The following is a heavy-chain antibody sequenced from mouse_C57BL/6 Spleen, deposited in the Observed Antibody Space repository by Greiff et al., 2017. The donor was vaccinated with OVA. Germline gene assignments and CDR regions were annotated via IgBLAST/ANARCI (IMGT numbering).Heavy chain of an antibody. Sequence: EVKLMESGGGLVKPGGSLKLSCAASGFTFSSYAMSWVRQTPEKRLEWVATISDGGSYTYYPDNVKGRFTISRDNAKNNLYLQMSHLKSEDTAMYYCARDKGVDWYFDVWGTGTTVTVSS. CDR3: ARDKGVDWYFDV. V-gene: IGHV5-4*01. CDR2: ISDGGSYT. D-gene: IGHD1-3*01. CDR1: GFTFSSYA. J-gene: IGHJ1*03.